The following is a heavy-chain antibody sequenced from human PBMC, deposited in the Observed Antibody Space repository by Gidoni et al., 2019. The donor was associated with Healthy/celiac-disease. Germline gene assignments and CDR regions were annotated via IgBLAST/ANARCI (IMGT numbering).Heavy chain of an antibody. CDR1: GGTFSSYA. CDR3: AREGGYSYGYGADY. J-gene: IGHJ4*02. CDR2: IIPIFGTA. Sequence: QVQLVQSGAEVKKPGSSVKVSCTASGGTFSSYAISWVRQAPGQGLEWMGGIIPIFGTANYAQKFQGRVTITADESTSTAYMELSSLRSEDTAVYYCAREGGYSYGYGADYWGQGTLVTVSS. V-gene: IGHV1-69*01. D-gene: IGHD5-18*01.